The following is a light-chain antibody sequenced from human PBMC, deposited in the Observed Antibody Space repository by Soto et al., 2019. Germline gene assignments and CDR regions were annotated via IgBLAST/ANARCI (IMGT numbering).Light chain of an antibody. J-gene: IGLJ2*01. V-gene: IGLV1-40*01. CDR2: GNS. Sequence: QSVLTQPPSVSGAPGQRVTISCTGSSSNIGAGYDVHSYQQLPGTAPKLLIYGNSNRPSGVPDRFSGSKSGTSASLAITGLQAEDEADYSCQSYASSLSRVFGGGTKLTVL. CDR3: QSYASSLSRV. CDR1: SSNIGAGYD.